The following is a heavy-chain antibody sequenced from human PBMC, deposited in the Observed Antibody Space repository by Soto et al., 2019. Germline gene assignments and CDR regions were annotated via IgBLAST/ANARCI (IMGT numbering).Heavy chain of an antibody. Sequence: GCLRLSCAASGFTVSSSYMSLVRQTPGKGLEWVSVIYSGGSTYYADSVKGRFTISRDISKNTQYLQMNSLRAEDTAVYYCAKIRGYDLGSTAFQHWGQGTLVTVSS. CDR3: AKIRGYDLGSTAFQH. J-gene: IGHJ1*01. D-gene: IGHD5-12*01. CDR1: GFTVSSSY. V-gene: IGHV3-53*01. CDR2: IYSGGST.